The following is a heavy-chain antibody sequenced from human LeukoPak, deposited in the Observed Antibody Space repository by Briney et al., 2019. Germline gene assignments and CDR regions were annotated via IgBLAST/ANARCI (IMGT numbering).Heavy chain of an antibody. Sequence: PGGSLRLSCSASGFTFSDYEMNWVRQAPGKGLEWVSYIASSGSTIYYADSVKGRFTISRDNAKSSLYLQMNSLRADDTAAYYCATSRGYFFRWFQHWGQGTLVTVSS. D-gene: IGHD3-22*01. J-gene: IGHJ1*01. CDR2: IASSGSTI. V-gene: IGHV3-48*03. CDR3: ATSRGYFFRWFQH. CDR1: GFTFSDYE.